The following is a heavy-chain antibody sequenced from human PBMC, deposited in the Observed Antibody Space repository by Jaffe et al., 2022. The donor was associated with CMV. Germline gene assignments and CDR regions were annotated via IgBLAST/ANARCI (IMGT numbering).Heavy chain of an antibody. J-gene: IGHJ5*02. CDR1: GFTFSSYS. Sequence: EVQLVESGGGLVKPGGSLRLSCAASGFTFSSYSMNWVRQAPGKGLEWVSSISSSSSYIYYADSVKGRFTISRDNAKNSLYLQMNSLRAEDTAVYYCASSREDFWSGKIYWFDPWGQGTLVTVSS. D-gene: IGHD3-3*01. CDR3: ASSREDFWSGKIYWFDP. CDR2: ISSSSSYI. V-gene: IGHV3-21*01.